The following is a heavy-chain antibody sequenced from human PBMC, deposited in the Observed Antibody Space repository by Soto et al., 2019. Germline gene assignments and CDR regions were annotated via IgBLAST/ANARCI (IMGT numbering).Heavy chain of an antibody. Sequence: QVQLQESGPGLLKPSQTLSLTCTVSGGSISSGGYYWSWIRQHPGKGLEWIGYIYYSGSTYYNPYLKSRVTISVDTSKIQFSLTLSSVTAADTAVDYCARTGYCFETDYCGHGTMVTV. CDR1: GGSISSGGYY. V-gene: IGHV4-31*03. J-gene: IGHJ4*01. CDR2: IYYSGST. D-gene: IGHD3-9*01. CDR3: ARTGYCFETDY.